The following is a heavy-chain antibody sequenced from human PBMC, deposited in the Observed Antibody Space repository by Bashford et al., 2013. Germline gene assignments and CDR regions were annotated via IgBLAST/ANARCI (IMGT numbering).Heavy chain of an antibody. CDR3: ARARQQLAYDS. J-gene: IGHJ4*02. CDR2: IYSGGAT. Sequence: GGSLRLSCAASGFTVSSKYMTWVRQAPGKGLEWVSLIYSGGATYYADSVQGRFTVSRDNSKNTLYLQMNSLRAEDTAVYSCARARQQLAYDSWGQGTLVTVSS. V-gene: IGHV3-66*02. D-gene: IGHD6-13*01. CDR1: GFTVSSKY.